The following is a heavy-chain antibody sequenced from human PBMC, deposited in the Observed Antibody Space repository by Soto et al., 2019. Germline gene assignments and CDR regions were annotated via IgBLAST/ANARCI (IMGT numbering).Heavy chain of an antibody. CDR3: AKDASKTFRRSYNNDY. V-gene: IGHV1-2*02. J-gene: IGHJ4*02. Sequence: XSVKVSCKASGYTFTGHYTHWVRQAPGQGLEWMGWINPDSGVTNYAQRFQDRVTLTRDTSISKAYMELSRLTSDDTAVYYCAKDASKTFRRSYNNDYWGQGTLVTVSS. D-gene: IGHD1-1*01. CDR2: INPDSGVT. CDR1: GYTFTGHY.